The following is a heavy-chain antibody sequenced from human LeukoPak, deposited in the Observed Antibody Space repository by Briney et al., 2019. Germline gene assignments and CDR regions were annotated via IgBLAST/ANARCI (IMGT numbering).Heavy chain of an antibody. V-gene: IGHV3-66*01. D-gene: IGHD6-19*01. J-gene: IGHJ3*02. Sequence: GGSLRLSCAASGFTVSGNYMSWVRQAPGKGLEWVSVIYSGGTKYYADSLKGRFTISRDNSKDTLYLQINSLRAEDTAVYYCAKHSGYSSGWYLAFDICGQRTMVTVSS. CDR1: GFTVSGNY. CDR3: AKHSGYSSGWYLAFDI. CDR2: IYSGGTK.